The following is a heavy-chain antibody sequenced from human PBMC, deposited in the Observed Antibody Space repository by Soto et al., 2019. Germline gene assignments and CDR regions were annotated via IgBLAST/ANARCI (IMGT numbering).Heavy chain of an antibody. CDR1: GGSITSGGHY. J-gene: IGHJ3*02. CDR2: VYRTGTT. Sequence: QVQLQESGPGLVTPSQTLSLTCAVSGGSITSGGHYWAWIRQHPGEGLEWIGYVYRTGTTYYNSSLKSRLTISLDTSKNHFSLKLNSVTDADTALYYCAGIVASRNAAFDIWGQGTMVTVSS. D-gene: IGHD6-6*01. CDR3: AGIVASRNAAFDI. V-gene: IGHV4-31*02.